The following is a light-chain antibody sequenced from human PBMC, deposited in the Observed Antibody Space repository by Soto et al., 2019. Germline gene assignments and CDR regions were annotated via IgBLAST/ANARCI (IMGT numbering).Light chain of an antibody. Sequence: IVLTQSPGTLSLSPGERATLTCRASQTITSFYLAWYQQKPGQAPRLLIYGTSTRATGIPDRFSGSGSGTDFTLTIRKLEPEDFAVYFCQQFGCSPPRFTSGPGTKVDIK. CDR2: GTS. CDR1: QTITSFY. CDR3: QQFGCSPPRFT. J-gene: IGKJ3*01. V-gene: IGKV3-20*01.